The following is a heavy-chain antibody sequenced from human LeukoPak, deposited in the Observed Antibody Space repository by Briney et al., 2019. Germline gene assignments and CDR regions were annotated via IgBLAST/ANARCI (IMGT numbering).Heavy chain of an antibody. CDR1: RFTFSSYT. CDR3: ARDQYVVRGVIITPHFDH. Sequence: GGSLRLSCAASRFTFSSYTMHWVRQAPGKGLEWVSLISYDGSNKYYADSVKGRFTISRDNYKNTLYLQMNSLRAEDTDVYYCARDQYVVRGVIITPHFDHWGQGTLVNVSS. CDR2: ISYDGSNK. J-gene: IGHJ4*02. D-gene: IGHD3-10*01. V-gene: IGHV3-30*04.